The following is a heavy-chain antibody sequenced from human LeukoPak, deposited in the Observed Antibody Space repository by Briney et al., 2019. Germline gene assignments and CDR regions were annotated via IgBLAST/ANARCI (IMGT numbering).Heavy chain of an antibody. V-gene: IGHV3-23*01. J-gene: IGHJ4*02. CDR1: GFTFSSYA. D-gene: IGHD3-3*01. CDR2: ISGSGGST. Sequence: PGGSLRLSCAASGFTFSSYAMSWVRQAPGKGLEWVSAISGSGGSTYYADSVKGRSTISRDNSKNTLYLQMNSLRAEDTAVYYCAKGFSYDFWSGYYQYGDYWGQGTLVTVSS. CDR3: AKGFSYDFWSGYYQYGDY.